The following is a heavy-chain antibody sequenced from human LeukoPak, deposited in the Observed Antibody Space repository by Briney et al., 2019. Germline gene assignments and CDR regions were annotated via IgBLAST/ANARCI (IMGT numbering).Heavy chain of an antibody. CDR1: GYTFTGYY. CDR3: ATYSSSWYDRSFDY. CDR2: ISAYNGNT. Sequence: ASVKVSCKASGYTFTGYYMHWVRQAPGQGLEWMGWISAYNGNTNYAQKLQGRVTMTTDTSTSTAYMELRSLRSDDTAVYYCATYSSSWYDRSFDYWGQGTLVTVSS. J-gene: IGHJ4*02. D-gene: IGHD6-13*01. V-gene: IGHV1-18*04.